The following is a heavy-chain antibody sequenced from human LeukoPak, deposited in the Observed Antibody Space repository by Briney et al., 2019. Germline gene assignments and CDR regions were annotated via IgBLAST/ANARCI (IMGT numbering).Heavy chain of an antibody. J-gene: IGHJ4*02. Sequence: PGGSLRLSCAASGFTFSTYAMSWVRQAPGKGLEWVAFIRYDGSNKYYADSVKGRFTISRDNSKNTLYLQMNSLRAEDTAVYYCASLVVISGYFDYWGQGTLVTVSS. V-gene: IGHV3-30*02. CDR1: GFTFSTYA. D-gene: IGHD3-22*01. CDR2: IRYDGSNK. CDR3: ASLVVISGYFDY.